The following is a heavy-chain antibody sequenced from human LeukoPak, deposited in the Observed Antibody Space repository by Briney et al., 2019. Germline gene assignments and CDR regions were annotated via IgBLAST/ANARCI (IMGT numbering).Heavy chain of an antibody. J-gene: IGHJ1*01. CDR1: GGSFSDYS. D-gene: IGHD3-9*01. CDR2: IYHSGST. Sequence: SETLSLTCAVYGGSFSDYSWSWLRQTPEKGLEWIGSIYHSGSTYYNPSLKSRVTISVDTSKNQFSLKLSSVTAADTAVYYCARVTYDILTGYYNLAEYFQHWGQGTLVTVSS. CDR3: ARVTYDILTGYYNLAEYFQH. V-gene: IGHV4-34*01.